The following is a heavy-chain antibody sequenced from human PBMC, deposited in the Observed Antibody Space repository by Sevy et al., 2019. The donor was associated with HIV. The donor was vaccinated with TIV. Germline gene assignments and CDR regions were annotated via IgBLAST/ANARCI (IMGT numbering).Heavy chain of an antibody. D-gene: IGHD3-3*01. J-gene: IGHJ4*02. Sequence: GGSLRLSCAASGFTFSSYAMHWVRQAPGKGLEWVAVISYDGSNKYYADSVKGRFTISRDNSKNTLYLQMNSLRAEDTAVYYCARGTNEWLLDYYFDYWGQGTLVTVSS. CDR2: ISYDGSNK. V-gene: IGHV3-30-3*01. CDR3: ARGTNEWLLDYYFDY. CDR1: GFTFSSYA.